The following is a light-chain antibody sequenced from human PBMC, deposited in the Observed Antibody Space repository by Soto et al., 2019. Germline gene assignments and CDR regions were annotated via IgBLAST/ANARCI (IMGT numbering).Light chain of an antibody. Sequence: EIVLTQSPGTLSLSPGERATLSCRASQSVSSSYLAWYQQKPGQPPKLLIYWASTRESGVPDRFSGSGSGTDFTLTISSLQAEDVAVYYCQQYYATPPYTFGQGTKVEIK. CDR3: QQYYATPPYT. J-gene: IGKJ2*01. V-gene: IGKV3-20*01. CDR2: WAS. CDR1: QSVSSSY.